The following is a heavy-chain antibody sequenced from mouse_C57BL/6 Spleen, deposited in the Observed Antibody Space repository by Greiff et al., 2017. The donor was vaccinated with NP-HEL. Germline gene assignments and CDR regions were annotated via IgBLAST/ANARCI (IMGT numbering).Heavy chain of an antibody. CDR1: GFTFSSYG. V-gene: IGHV5-6*01. CDR3: ASYDYDVGYAMDY. D-gene: IGHD2-4*01. J-gene: IGHJ4*01. Sequence: EVKLMESGGDLVKPGGSLKLSCAASGFTFSSYGMSWVRQTPDKRLEWVATISSGGSYTYYPDSVKGRFTISRDNAKNTLYLQMSSLKSEDTAMYYCASYDYDVGYAMDYWGQGTSVTVSS. CDR2: ISSGGSYT.